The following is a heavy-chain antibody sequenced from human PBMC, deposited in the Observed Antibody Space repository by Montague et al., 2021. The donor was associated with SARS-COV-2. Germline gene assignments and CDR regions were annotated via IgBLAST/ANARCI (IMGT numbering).Heavy chain of an antibody. CDR2: IYYSGST. CDR1: GGSISSGGYY. Sequence: TLSLTCTASGGSISSGGYYWSWIRQHPGKGLEWIGYIYYSGSTYYNLSLKSRVTISVDTSKNQFSLKLSSVTAADTAVYYCARGDIGAPGPPFDSWGQGTLVTVSS. V-gene: IGHV4-31*03. J-gene: IGHJ4*02. CDR3: ARGDIGAPGPPFDS. D-gene: IGHD5-12*01.